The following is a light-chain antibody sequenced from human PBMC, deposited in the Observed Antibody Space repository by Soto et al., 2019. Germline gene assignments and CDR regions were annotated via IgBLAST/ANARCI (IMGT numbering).Light chain of an antibody. J-gene: IGKJ1*01. V-gene: IGKV3D-20*01. CDR1: QSVSSSY. CDR3: QQYGSSPPWT. CDR2: HAS. Sequence: EIVLTQSPATLSLSPGERATLSCGASQSVSSSYLAWYQQKPGLAPRLLIYHASSRATGIPDRFSGSWSGTDFTLTISRLEPEDFAVYYCQQYGSSPPWTFGQGTKVEIK.